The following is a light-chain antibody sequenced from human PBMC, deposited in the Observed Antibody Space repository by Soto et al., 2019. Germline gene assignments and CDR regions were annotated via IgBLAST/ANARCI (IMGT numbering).Light chain of an antibody. CDR1: QSVSSY. Sequence: EIVLTQSPAIPSLYQGERATLSCRASQSVSSYLAWYQQKPGQAPRLLIYDASNRATGIPARFSGSGSGTDFTLTISSLVPEDFAVCYCQQRRNWPITFGPGTKVDIK. CDR2: DAS. J-gene: IGKJ3*01. V-gene: IGKV3-11*01. CDR3: QQRRNWPIT.